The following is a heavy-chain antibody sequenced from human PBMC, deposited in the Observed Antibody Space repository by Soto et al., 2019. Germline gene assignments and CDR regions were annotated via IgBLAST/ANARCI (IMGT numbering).Heavy chain of an antibody. CDR3: AKTLLSTSWYGLHDY. Sequence: GGSLRLSCAASEFTFSSYAMSWVRQAQNKGLEWVSTISGSGGRTYYADSAKGRFTISRDNSRNTLHLQMNSLRVEDTAVYYCAKTLLSTSWYGLHDYVSQGTRVTV. J-gene: IGHJ4*02. CDR2: ISGSGGRT. D-gene: IGHD6-13*01. V-gene: IGHV3-23*01. CDR1: EFTFSSYA.